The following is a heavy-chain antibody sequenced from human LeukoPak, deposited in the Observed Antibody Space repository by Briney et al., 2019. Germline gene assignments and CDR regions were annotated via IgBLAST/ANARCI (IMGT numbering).Heavy chain of an antibody. D-gene: IGHD3-22*01. CDR2: VYYSGST. J-gene: IGHJ4*02. Sequence: SETLSLTCTVSGDSINSNTYYWGWIRQPPGKELEWIGSVYYSGSTYYNPSLKSRVTISVDTSKSQFSLKLSSVTAADTAVYYCARLGVKNSSGHYYFDYWGQGTLVTVSS. CDR1: GDSINSNTYY. CDR3: ARLGVKNSSGHYYFDY. V-gene: IGHV4-39*01.